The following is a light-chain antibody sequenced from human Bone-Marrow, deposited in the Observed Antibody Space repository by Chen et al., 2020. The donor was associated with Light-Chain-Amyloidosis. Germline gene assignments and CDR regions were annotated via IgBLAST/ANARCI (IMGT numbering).Light chain of an antibody. Sequence: DLQMPQSPSTLSASVGDRVTITCRASQRISRWMAWYQQKPGIATKLLIYDASTLESGVPSRFSGSGSGTEFTLTISSLQPDDVATYYCQNYNNYSPWTVGQGTKVEIK. CDR3: QNYNNYSPWT. CDR1: QRISRW. J-gene: IGKJ1*01. CDR2: DAS. V-gene: IGKV1-5*01.